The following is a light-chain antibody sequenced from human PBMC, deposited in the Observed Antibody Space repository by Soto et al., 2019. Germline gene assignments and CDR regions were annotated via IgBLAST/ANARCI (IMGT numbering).Light chain of an antibody. Sequence: EIVLTQSPATLSLSPGERATLSCRASQSVSSYLAWYQQKPGQAPRLLIYDASNMATGIPAGFSGSGSGTDFTLTISSLEPEDFAVYYCQKRSNWPFTFGQGTRLEIK. CDR3: QKRSNWPFT. CDR2: DAS. J-gene: IGKJ5*01. CDR1: QSVSSY. V-gene: IGKV3-11*01.